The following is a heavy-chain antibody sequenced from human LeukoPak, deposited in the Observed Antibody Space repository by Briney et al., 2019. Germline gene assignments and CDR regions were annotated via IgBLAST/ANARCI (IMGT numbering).Heavy chain of an antibody. CDR2: INYSGST. CDR3: AKTHSHFPPYFDY. V-gene: IGHV4-34*01. Sequence: PSETLSLTCAIYSESFSGYFWSWLRQPPGKGLEWIGEINYSGSTNYNPSLKSRVTISVDTSKNQFSLKLSSVTAADTAVYYCAKTHSHFPPYFDYWGQGTLVIVSS. J-gene: IGHJ4*02. D-gene: IGHD4-11*01. CDR1: SESFSGYF.